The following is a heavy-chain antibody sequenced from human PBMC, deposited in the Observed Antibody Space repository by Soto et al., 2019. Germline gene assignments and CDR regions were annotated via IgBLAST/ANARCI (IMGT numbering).Heavy chain of an antibody. CDR3: ARDVPNIVVVPAALGDNWFDP. Sequence: QVQLVQSGAEVKKPGASVKVSCKASGYTFTSYGISWVRQAPGQGLEWMGWISAYNGNTNYAQKLQGRVTMTTDTPTSTAYMELRSLRSDDTAVYYCARDVPNIVVVPAALGDNWFDPWGQGTLVTVSS. D-gene: IGHD2-2*01. J-gene: IGHJ5*02. V-gene: IGHV1-18*01. CDR2: ISAYNGNT. CDR1: GYTFTSYG.